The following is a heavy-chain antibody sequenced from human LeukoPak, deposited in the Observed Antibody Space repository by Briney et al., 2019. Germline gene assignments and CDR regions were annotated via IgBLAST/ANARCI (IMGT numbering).Heavy chain of an antibody. D-gene: IGHD2-2*02. J-gene: IGHJ4*02. CDR2: ISYDGSNK. V-gene: IGHV3-30-3*01. Sequence: GGSLRLSCAASGFTFSSYAMHWVRQAPGKGLEWVAVISYDGSNKYYADSVKGRFTISRDNSKNTLYLQMNSLRAEDTAVYYCARQVSPAAILSPGAIDYWGQGTLVTVSS. CDR3: ARQVSPAAILSPGAIDY. CDR1: GFTFSSYA.